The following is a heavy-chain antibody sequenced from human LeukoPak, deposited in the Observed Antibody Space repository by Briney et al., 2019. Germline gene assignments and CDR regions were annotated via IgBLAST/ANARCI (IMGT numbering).Heavy chain of an antibody. CDR2: IYYSGST. J-gene: IGHJ4*02. CDR3: ARAPTGYYDFWSGYRLALYFDY. Sequence: SETLSLTCTVSGGSISSYYWSWIRQPPGKGLEWIGYIYYSGSTNYNPSLKSRVTISVDTSKNQFSLKLSSVTAADTAVYYCARAPTGYYDFWSGYRLALYFDYWGQGTLVTVSS. CDR1: GGSISSYY. D-gene: IGHD3-3*01. V-gene: IGHV4-59*01.